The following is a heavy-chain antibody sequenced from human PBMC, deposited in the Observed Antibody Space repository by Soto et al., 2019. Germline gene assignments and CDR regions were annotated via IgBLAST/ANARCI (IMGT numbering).Heavy chain of an antibody. CDR1: GYTFTSYY. CDR2: INTSGGST. V-gene: IGHV1-46*01. Sequence: GASVKVSCKASGYTFTSYYMHWVRQAPGQGLEWMGIINTSGGSTSYAQKFQGRVTMTRDTSTSTVYMELSSLRSEDTAVYYCAREPHCSGGSCYPADYYYYGMDVWGQGTTVTVSS. D-gene: IGHD2-15*01. J-gene: IGHJ6*02. CDR3: AREPHCSGGSCYPADYYYYGMDV.